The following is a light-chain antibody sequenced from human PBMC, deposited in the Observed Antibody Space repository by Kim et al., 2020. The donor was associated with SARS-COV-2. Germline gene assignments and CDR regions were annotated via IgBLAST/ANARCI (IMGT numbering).Light chain of an antibody. CDR1: QDISNS. Sequence: ASVGDRVTITCRASQDISNSLAWFQQKPGKAPKALIYLASRLQSGVPSKFSGSGFGTDFTLTISSLQPEDIATYYCQQYKTYPITFGQETRLEIK. J-gene: IGKJ5*01. CDR2: LAS. V-gene: IGKV1-16*02. CDR3: QQYKTYPIT.